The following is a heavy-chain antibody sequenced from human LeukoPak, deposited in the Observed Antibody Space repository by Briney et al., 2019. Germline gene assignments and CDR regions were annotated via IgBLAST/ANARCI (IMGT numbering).Heavy chain of an antibody. J-gene: IGHJ4*02. V-gene: IGHV4-4*07. Sequence: PSETLSLTCTVSGGSISGYYWSWIRQPAGKGLEWIGLIHVSGSTSYNPSLKSRVTTSVDTSKNQFSLKMSSVTAADTAVYYCARASSFDYWGQGTLVTVSP. CDR1: GGSISGYY. D-gene: IGHD6-6*01. CDR2: IHVSGST. CDR3: ARASSFDY.